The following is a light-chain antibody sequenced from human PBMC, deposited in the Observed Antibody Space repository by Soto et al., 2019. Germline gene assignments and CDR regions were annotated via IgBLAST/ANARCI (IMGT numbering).Light chain of an antibody. CDR2: GAS. CDR3: QPYGSSPPYT. V-gene: IGKV3-20*01. Sequence: EIVLTQAPGTLSLSPGERATLSCRASHSVRSSYLAWYQQTPGQAPRLLLYGASSRATGIPDRFSGSGSGTDFTLTISRLEPEDFAVYYCQPYGSSPPYTFGQGTKLEIK. CDR1: HSVRSSY. J-gene: IGKJ2*01.